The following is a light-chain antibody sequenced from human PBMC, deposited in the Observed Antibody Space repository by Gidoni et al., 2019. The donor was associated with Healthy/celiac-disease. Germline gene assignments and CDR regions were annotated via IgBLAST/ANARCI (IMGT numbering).Light chain of an antibody. V-gene: IGLV1-40*01. Sequence: QSVLTQPPSVSGAPGQRVPISCTGRSANIGAGYDVPWYQQLPGTAPKLLIYGNRTRPSGFPDRFSGSKSGPSASLAITGLQAEDEADYYCQSYDSSLSGVVFGGGTKLTVL. J-gene: IGLJ2*01. CDR2: GNR. CDR1: SANIGAGYD. CDR3: QSYDSSLSGVV.